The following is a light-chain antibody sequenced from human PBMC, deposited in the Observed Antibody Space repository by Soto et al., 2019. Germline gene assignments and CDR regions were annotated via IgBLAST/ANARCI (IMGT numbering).Light chain of an antibody. CDR2: RTS. Sequence: EVVLTQSPGTLSLSPGERATLSCRASESVSSSFLTWYQQKPGQAPRLLIYRTSNRVTGIPDRFSGSGSGTDFTLTISRLEPEDLAVYFCQHYGNSLWTFGQGTKLKSN. CDR3: QHYGNSLWT. J-gene: IGKJ1*01. CDR1: ESVSSSF. V-gene: IGKV3-20*01.